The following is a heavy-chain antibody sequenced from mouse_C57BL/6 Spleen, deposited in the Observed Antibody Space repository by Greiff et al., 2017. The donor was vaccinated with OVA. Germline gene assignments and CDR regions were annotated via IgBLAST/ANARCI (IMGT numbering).Heavy chain of an antibody. D-gene: IGHD2-3*01. CDR3: ARRGDGYAYIDY. V-gene: IGHV1-43*01. CDR2: INPSTGGT. Sequence: EVQLQQSGPGLVKPGASVKISCKASGYSFTGYYMHWVKQRSEKSLEWIGAINPSTGGTRYNQKFKGKATLTVAKSSSPAYMQIKSLTSEDSAVNYCARRGDGYAYIDYWGQGTSLTVSS. CDR1: GYSFTGYY. J-gene: IGHJ2*02.